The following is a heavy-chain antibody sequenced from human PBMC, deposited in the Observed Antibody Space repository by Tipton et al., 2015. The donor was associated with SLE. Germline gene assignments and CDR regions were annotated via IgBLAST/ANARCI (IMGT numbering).Heavy chain of an antibody. Sequence: TLSLTCAVYGGSFSGYYWSWIRQPPGKGLEWIGEISHRGSTSYNPSLKSRVTISVDTSKNQFSLKLSSVTAADTAVYYCARVDDGDGYNYYFDYWGQGTLGTVSS. CDR1: GGSFSGYY. D-gene: IGHD5-24*01. CDR3: ARVDDGDGYNYYFDY. CDR2: ISHRGST. J-gene: IGHJ4*02. V-gene: IGHV4-34*01.